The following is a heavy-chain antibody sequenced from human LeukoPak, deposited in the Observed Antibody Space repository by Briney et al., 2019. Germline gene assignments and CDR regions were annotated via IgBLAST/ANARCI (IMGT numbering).Heavy chain of an antibody. Sequence: SETLSLTCAVSGGSIGSGGYSWSWIRQPPGKGLEWIGYLYHTGSTYYNPSLKSRVTISVDRSKNQFSLKLNSVTATDTAVYYCARHYGPWGQGTLVTVSS. CDR1: GGSIGSGGYS. CDR2: LYHTGST. D-gene: IGHD3-16*01. J-gene: IGHJ4*02. CDR3: ARHYGP. V-gene: IGHV4-30-2*01.